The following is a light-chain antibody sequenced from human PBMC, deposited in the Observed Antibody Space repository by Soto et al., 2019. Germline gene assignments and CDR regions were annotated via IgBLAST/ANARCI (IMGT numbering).Light chain of an antibody. CDR3: SSYASSSTPV. Sequence: QSVLTQPASVSGSPGQSITISCTGTSSDVGGHNYVSWYQHHPGNAPKLLIYDVIKRPSGVSDRFSGSKSDNTASLTISGLQAEDESDYYCSSYASSSTPVLGGGTKVTVL. V-gene: IGLV2-14*03. J-gene: IGLJ3*02. CDR1: SSDVGGHNY. CDR2: DVI.